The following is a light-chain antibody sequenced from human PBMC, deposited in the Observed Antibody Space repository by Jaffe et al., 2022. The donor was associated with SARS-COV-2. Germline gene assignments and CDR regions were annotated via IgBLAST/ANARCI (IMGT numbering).Light chain of an antibody. CDR2: DVS. J-gene: IGLJ3*02. V-gene: IGLV2-11*01. Sequence: QSALTQPRSVSGSPGQSVTISCTGTSSDVGGYNYVSWYQQHPGKAPRLIIYDVSERPSGVPDRFSGSKSGNTASLTVSGLQAEDEADYYCSSYAGISNFDVFGGGTTLTVL. CDR3: SSYAGISNFDV. CDR1: SSDVGGYNY.